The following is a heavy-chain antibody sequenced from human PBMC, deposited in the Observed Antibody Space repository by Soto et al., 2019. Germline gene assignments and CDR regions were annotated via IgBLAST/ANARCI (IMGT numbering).Heavy chain of an antibody. CDR1: GYSFTSYC. Sequence: GESLKISCKRSGYSFTSYCISRGRQMPGKGLEGMGRIDPSDSYTNYSPSFQGHVTISADKSISTAYLQWSSLKASDTAMYYCARQAVVVPAAIRYYYYGMDVWGQGTTVTVSS. CDR2: IDPSDSYT. V-gene: IGHV5-10-1*01. D-gene: IGHD2-2*02. CDR3: ARQAVVVPAAIRYYYYGMDV. J-gene: IGHJ6*02.